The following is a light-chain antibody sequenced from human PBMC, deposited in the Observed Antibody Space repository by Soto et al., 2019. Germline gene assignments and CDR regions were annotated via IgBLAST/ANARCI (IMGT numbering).Light chain of an antibody. CDR2: GAS. J-gene: IGKJ2*01. V-gene: IGKV3-15*01. CDR1: QSVSSN. CDR3: QQYSNWPPDT. Sequence: EIVMTQSPGTLSVSPGERVTLSCRASQSVSSNLAWYQQRPGQAPRLLIYGASTRATGIPARFSGSGSETEFTLTISGLQSEDFAVYYCQQYSNWPPDTFGQGTKLEIK.